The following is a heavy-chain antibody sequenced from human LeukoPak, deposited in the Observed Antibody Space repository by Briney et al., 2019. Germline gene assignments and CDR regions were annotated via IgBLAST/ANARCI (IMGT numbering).Heavy chain of an antibody. CDR3: ARTMVRGVTPITPYYYMDV. Sequence: PSETLSLTCTVSGGSISSSSYYWGWLRQPPGKGLEWIGSIYYSGSTYYNPSLKSRVTISVDTSKNQFSLKLSSVTAADTAVYYCARTMVRGVTPITPYYYMDVWGKGTTVTVSS. J-gene: IGHJ6*03. CDR1: GGSISSSSYY. V-gene: IGHV4-39*07. CDR2: IYYSGST. D-gene: IGHD3-10*01.